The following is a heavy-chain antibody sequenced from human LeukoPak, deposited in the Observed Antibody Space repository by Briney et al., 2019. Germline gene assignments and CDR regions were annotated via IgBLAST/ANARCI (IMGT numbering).Heavy chain of an antibody. D-gene: IGHD2-15*01. CDR3: ARDCSGGSCYGAFDI. CDR1: GASIRSGDYY. V-gene: IGHV4-30-4*01. J-gene: IGHJ3*02. CDR2: IYDSGST. Sequence: SETLSLTCTVSGASIRSGDYYWSWIRQPPGKGLEWIGYIYDSGSTYHNPSLKSRITISVDTSENRFSLKLSSVTATDTAVYYCARDCSGGSCYGAFDIWGQGTMVTVSS.